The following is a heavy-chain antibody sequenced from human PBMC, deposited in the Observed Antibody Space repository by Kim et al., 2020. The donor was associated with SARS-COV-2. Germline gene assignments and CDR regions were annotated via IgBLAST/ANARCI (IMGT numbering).Heavy chain of an antibody. V-gene: IGHV3-48*03. CDR3: ARDWTQMAYDAFDI. Sequence: GGSLRLSCAASGFTFSSYEMNWVRQAPGKGLEWVSYISSSGSTIYYADSVKGRFTISRDNAKNSLYLQMNSLRAEDTAVYYCARDWTQMAYDAFDIWGQGTMVTVSS. CDR1: GFTFSSYE. J-gene: IGHJ3*02. D-gene: IGHD1-1*01. CDR2: ISSSGSTI.